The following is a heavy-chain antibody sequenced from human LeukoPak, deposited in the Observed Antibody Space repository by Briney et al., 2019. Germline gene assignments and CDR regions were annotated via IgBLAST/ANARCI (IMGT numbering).Heavy chain of an antibody. CDR3: APRDALPAASRYNWFDP. D-gene: IGHD2-2*01. CDR1: GYTFTELS. J-gene: IGHJ5*02. Sequence: GASVKVSCTVSGYTFTELSMHWVRQAPGKGLEWMGGFDPEDGETIYAQKFQGRVTMTEDTSTDTAYMELSSLRSEDTAVYYCAPRDALPAASRYNWFDPWGQGTLVTVSS. V-gene: IGHV1-24*01. CDR2: FDPEDGET.